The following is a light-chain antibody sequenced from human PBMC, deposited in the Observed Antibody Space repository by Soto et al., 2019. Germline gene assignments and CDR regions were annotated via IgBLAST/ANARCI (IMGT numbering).Light chain of an antibody. CDR1: HSVSSN. Sequence: IVMTQSPATLSVSPGERATVSCRASHSVSSNVAWYQQKPGQAPRLLIYGASTRATGIPARFSGSGSGTEFTLTISSLQSEDFAVYFCQQYDNWPPWTFD. CDR2: GAS. J-gene: IGKJ1*01. V-gene: IGKV3-15*01. CDR3: QQYDNWPPWT.